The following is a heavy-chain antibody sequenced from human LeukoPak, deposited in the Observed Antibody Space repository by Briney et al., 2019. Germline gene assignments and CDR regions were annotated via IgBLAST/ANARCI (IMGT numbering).Heavy chain of an antibody. CDR1: GFTFSSYG. Sequence: TGGSLRLSCAASGFTFSSYGMSWVRQAPGKGLEWVSAISGSGGSTYYADSVKGRFTISRDNSKNTLYLQMNSLRAEDTAVYYCAKDLHYDSSGSDYWGQGNLVTVSS. J-gene: IGHJ4*02. V-gene: IGHV3-23*01. CDR3: AKDLHYDSSGSDY. CDR2: ISGSGGST. D-gene: IGHD3-22*01.